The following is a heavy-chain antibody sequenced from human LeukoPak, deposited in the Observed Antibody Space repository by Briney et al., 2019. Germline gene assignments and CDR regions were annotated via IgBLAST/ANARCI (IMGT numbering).Heavy chain of an antibody. D-gene: IGHD3-22*01. CDR1: GGSFSGYY. CDR2: IYHSGST. V-gene: IGHV4-34*01. Sequence: SETLSLTCAVYGGSFSGYYWSWIRQPPGKGLEWIGYIYHSGSTYYNPSLKSRVTISVDRSKNQFSLKLSSVTAADTAVYYCARVVDYYDSSGPNWFDPWGQGTLVTVSS. CDR3: ARVVDYYDSSGPNWFDP. J-gene: IGHJ5*02.